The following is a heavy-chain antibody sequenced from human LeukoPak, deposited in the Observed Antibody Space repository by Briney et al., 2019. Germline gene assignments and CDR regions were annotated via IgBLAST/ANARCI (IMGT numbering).Heavy chain of an antibody. Sequence: PGGSLRLSCAASGLTFSRFWMIWIRQAPGKGLEWVATINEDGNEKWYADSVKGRFTISRDNARNSLYLQMNSLRAEDTAEYYCATLSYRRFDYWGQGALVTVSS. D-gene: IGHD1-14*01. J-gene: IGHJ4*02. CDR3: ATLSYRRFDY. CDR2: INEDGNEK. CDR1: GLTFSRFW. V-gene: IGHV3-7*01.